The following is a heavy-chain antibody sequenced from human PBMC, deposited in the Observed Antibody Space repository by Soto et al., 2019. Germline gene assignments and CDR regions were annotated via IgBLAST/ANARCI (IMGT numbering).Heavy chain of an antibody. CDR3: ARDYYDRCVSYGLEN. CDR1: GYTFTGYY. V-gene: IGHV1-2*04. Sequence: QLHLVQSGAEVKKPGASVKVSCKASGYTFTGYYIHWVRQAPGQGLEWMGWINPNSGGANIAQKFQGWVTMTSDTSISTTYMELSRLRSNDTAVYYCARDYYDRCVSYGLENWGQGTMVTVA. D-gene: IGHD3-16*01. CDR2: INPNSGGA. J-gene: IGHJ3*01.